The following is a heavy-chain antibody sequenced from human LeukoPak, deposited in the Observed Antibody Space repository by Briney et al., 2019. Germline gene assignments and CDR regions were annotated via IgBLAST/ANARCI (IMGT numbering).Heavy chain of an antibody. CDR1: GYTFTGYY. CDR2: INPNSGDT. D-gene: IGHD3-10*01. J-gene: IGHJ4*02. CDR3: ASGGNYGSGTYTAFDY. Sequence: AASVKVSCKASGYTFTGYYIHWVRQAPGQGLQWMGWINPNSGDTHFTQNFQDRVTMTTDTSITTAYMELSRLRSDDTAVYYCASGGNYGSGTYTAFDYWGQGALVTVSS. V-gene: IGHV1-2*02.